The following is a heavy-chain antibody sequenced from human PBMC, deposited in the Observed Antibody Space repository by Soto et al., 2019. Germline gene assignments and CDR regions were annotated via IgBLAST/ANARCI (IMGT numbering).Heavy chain of an antibody. V-gene: IGHV4-30-4*01. CDR2: IYYSGST. Sequence: SETLSLTCTVSGGSISSGDYYWSWIRQPPGKGLEWIGYIYYSGSTYYNPSLKSRVTISVDTSKSQFSLKLSSVTAADTAVYYCARIRLQLDYYGMDVWGQGTTVTVSS. J-gene: IGHJ6*02. D-gene: IGHD4-4*01. CDR1: GGSISSGDYY. CDR3: ARIRLQLDYYGMDV.